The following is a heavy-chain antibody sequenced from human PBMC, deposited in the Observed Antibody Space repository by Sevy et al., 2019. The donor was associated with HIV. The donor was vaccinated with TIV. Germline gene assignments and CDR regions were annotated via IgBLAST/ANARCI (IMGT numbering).Heavy chain of an antibody. Sequence: GESLKISCVASGFTFRSYWMSWVRQAPWKGLEWVANIKLDGSEKYYVDSVKGRFTISRDNAKNSLYLQMNSLRAEDTAVYYCATDCSSTSCLWGMDVWGQGTTVTVSS. V-gene: IGHV3-7*03. D-gene: IGHD2-2*01. CDR2: IKLDGSEK. CDR3: ATDCSSTSCLWGMDV. CDR1: GFTFRSYW. J-gene: IGHJ6*02.